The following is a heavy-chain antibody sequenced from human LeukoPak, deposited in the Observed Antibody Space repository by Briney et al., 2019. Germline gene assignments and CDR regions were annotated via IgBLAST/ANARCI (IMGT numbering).Heavy chain of an antibody. CDR3: ARGPNKSDGGNSGSAWFDP. D-gene: IGHD4-23*01. Sequence: ASVKVSCKASGYTFTTYDIYWVRHATGQGLEWMGWMNPNSDNTGYAQKFQGRVTMTRNTSISTAYMELSSLRSEDTAVYYCARGPNKSDGGNSGSAWFDPWGQGTLVTVSS. CDR2: MNPNSDNT. V-gene: IGHV1-8*01. J-gene: IGHJ5*02. CDR1: GYTFTTYD.